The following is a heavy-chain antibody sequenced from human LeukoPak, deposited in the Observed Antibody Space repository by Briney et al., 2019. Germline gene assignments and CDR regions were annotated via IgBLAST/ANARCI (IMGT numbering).Heavy chain of an antibody. J-gene: IGHJ3*02. CDR2: IQSSGRT. CDR3: ARDANYHDSDAYYDALDI. V-gene: IGHV4-4*02. CDR1: GGSINDRDW. D-gene: IGHD3-16*01. Sequence: SETLSLTCDVSGGSINDRDWWTWVRQPPGKGLEWLGEIQSSGRTNYNPSLKSRVTFSINKSQNQVFLNLGSVTAADTAVYYCARDANYHDSDAYYDALDIWGQGTLVTVSS.